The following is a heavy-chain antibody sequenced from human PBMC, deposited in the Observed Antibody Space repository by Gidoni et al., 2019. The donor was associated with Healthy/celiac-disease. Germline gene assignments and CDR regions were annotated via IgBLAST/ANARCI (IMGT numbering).Heavy chain of an antibody. J-gene: IGHJ4*02. CDR2: INHSGST. CDR3: ARSCSGGSCYSGSDY. CDR1: GGSFSGYY. D-gene: IGHD2-15*01. V-gene: IGHV4-34*01. Sequence: QVQLQQWGAGLLKPSETLSLPCAVYGGSFSGYYWSWIRPPPGKGLAWIGEINHSGSTNYNPSLKSRVTISVDTSKNQFSLKLSSVTAADTAVYYCARSCSGGSCYSGSDYWGQGTLVTVSS.